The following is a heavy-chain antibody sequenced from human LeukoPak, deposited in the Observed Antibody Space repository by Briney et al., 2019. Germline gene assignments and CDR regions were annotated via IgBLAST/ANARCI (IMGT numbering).Heavy chain of an antibody. Sequence: GESLKISCKASGYSFTTYWIGWVRHMPGEGLEWMGIIYPADSTAHYSPSFQGQVTISVDKSINTAYLQWSRLKASDTAMYYCARIPSTYYYDSSRFDYWGQGALVTVSS. CDR3: ARIPSTYYYDSSRFDY. CDR2: IYPADSTA. CDR1: GYSFTTYW. D-gene: IGHD3-22*01. V-gene: IGHV5-51*01. J-gene: IGHJ4*02.